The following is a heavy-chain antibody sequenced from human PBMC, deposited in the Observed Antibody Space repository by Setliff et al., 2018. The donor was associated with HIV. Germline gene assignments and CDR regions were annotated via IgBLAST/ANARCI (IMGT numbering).Heavy chain of an antibody. CDR1: GFTFDNYA. V-gene: IGHV3-23*01. CDR3: MRGVVVAAHNWFDP. Sequence: PGGSLRLSCAASGFTFDNYAMTWVRQAPGKGLEWVSGISGGIGADTDYADSVKGRFTISRDNSKNTLFLQMNSLRVEDTAVYYCMRGVVVAAHNWFDPWGKGTTVTVSS. D-gene: IGHD2-15*01. CDR2: ISGGIGADT. J-gene: IGHJ5*01.